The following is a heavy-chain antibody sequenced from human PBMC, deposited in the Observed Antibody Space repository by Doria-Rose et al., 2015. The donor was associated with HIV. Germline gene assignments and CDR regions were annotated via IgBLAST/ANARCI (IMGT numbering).Heavy chain of an antibody. D-gene: IGHD1-26*01. J-gene: IGHJ4*02. V-gene: IGHV4-59*01. CDR1: GGSISHYY. CDR3: ARVLSGTYDY. CDR2: IFNTGST. Sequence: QVQLQESGPGLVKPSETLSLTCSVSGGSISHYYWSWIRQPPGKGLKYIGDIFNTGSTNNSHSCKSRVSISIDTSKNKFSLRLSSVTAADTAVYCCARVLSGTYDYWGQGTLVTVSS.